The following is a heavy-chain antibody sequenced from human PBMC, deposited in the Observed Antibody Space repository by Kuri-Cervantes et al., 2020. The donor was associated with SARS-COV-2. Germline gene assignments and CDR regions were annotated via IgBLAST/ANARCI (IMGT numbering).Heavy chain of an antibody. J-gene: IGHJ4*02. CDR1: GYSISSGYY. Sequence: SDTLSLTCTVSGYSISSGYYWGWIRQPPGKGLEWIGSIYHSGSTYYNPCLKSRVTISVDTSKNQFSLKLSSVTAADTAVYYCARGEYSYAPDFDSWGQGTLVTVSS. V-gene: IGHV4-38-2*02. CDR2: IYHSGST. CDR3: ARGEYSYAPDFDS. D-gene: IGHD3-16*01.